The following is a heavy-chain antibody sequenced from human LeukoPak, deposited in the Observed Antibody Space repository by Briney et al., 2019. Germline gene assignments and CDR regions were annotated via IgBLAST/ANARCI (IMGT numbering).Heavy chain of an antibody. V-gene: IGHV3-21*01. D-gene: IGHD3-16*02. CDR2: IRSSSRYI. J-gene: IGHJ4*02. CDR3: ARGYYDYVWGSYRYTHFDY. Sequence: GGSLRLSCAASGFTFSSYSMNWVRQAPGKGLEWVSSIRSSSRYIYYTDSAKGRFTISRDNAKNSLYLQMNSLRAEDTAVYYCARGYYDYVWGSYRYTHFDYWGEGTQVTVSS. CDR1: GFTFSSYS.